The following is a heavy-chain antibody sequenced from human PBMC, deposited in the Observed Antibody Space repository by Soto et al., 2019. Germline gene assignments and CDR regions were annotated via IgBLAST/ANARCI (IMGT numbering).Heavy chain of an antibody. CDR1: GFTFSNAW. Sequence: EVQLVESGGGLVKPGGSLRLSCAASGFTFSNAWMSWVRQAPGKGLEWVGRIKSKTDGGTTGYAAPVKGGFTISRDDSKNTLYLQMNSLKTEDTAVYYCTTGLYGSGSSGGMDVWGQGTTVTVSS. CDR2: IKSKTDGGTT. CDR3: TTGLYGSGSSGGMDV. D-gene: IGHD3-10*01. J-gene: IGHJ6*02. V-gene: IGHV3-15*01.